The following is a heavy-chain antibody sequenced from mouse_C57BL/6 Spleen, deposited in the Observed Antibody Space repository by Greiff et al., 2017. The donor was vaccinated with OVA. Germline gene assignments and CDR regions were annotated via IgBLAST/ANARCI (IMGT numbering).Heavy chain of an antibody. J-gene: IGHJ2*01. V-gene: IGHV5-17*01. CDR3: ARRSTFDY. Sequence: EVMLVESGGGLVKPGGSLKLSCAASGFTFSDYGMHWVRQAPEKGLEWVAYISSGGSTIYYADTVKGRFTISGDNAKNTLCLQMTSLRSEDTAVYYCARRSTFDYWGQGTTLTVSS. CDR2: ISSGGSTI. CDR1: GFTFSDYG.